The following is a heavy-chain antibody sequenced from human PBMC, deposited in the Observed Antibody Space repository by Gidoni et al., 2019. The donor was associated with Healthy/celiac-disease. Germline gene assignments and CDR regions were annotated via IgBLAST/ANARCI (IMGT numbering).Heavy chain of an antibody. J-gene: IGHJ6*02. CDR1: GFPFDDYA. CDR2: ISWNSGSI. V-gene: IGHV3-9*01. CDR3: AKSLGSGWYLYGMDV. D-gene: IGHD6-19*01. Sequence: EVQLVESGGGLVQPGRSLRLSCAASGFPFDDYAMHWVRQAPGKGLEWVSGISWNSGSIGYADSVKGRFTISRDNAKNSLYLQMNSLRAEDTALYYCAKSLGSGWYLYGMDVWGQGTTVTVSS.